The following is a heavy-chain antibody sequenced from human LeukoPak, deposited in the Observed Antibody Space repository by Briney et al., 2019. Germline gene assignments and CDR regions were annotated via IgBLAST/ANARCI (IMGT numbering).Heavy chain of an antibody. CDR2: ISADNGNT. CDR3: AVEQALVAYSRTWFDY. CDR1: GYTFSNYG. D-gene: IGHD6-13*01. V-gene: IGHV1-18*01. Sequence: ASAKDSCKDSGYTFSNYGISWVRQAPGQRLEWMGWISADNGNTDHAQKRQCRVTMTTDTMTSTAYMVRKRLGSDDTAGYYSAVEQALVAYSRTWFDYWGQGTPVTVSS. J-gene: IGHJ4*02.